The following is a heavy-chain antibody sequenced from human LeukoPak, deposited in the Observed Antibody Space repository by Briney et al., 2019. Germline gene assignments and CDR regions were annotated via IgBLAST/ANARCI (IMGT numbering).Heavy chain of an antibody. J-gene: IGHJ4*02. CDR1: GFTFSTYG. D-gene: IGHD3-10*01. V-gene: IGHV3-30*18. CDR3: AKDWGAGGSALTF. CDR2: ISNDGGNK. Sequence: GGSLRLSCAASGFTFSTYGMHWVRQAPGKGLEWVAVISNDGGNKYYADSVKGRFTISRDNSKSTLYVQMNSLRAEDTAVYYCAKDWGAGGSALTFWGQGTLVTVSS.